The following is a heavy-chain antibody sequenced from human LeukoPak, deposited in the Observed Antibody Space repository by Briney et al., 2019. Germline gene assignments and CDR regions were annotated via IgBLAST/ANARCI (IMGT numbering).Heavy chain of an antibody. CDR2: INHSGST. CDR1: GGSISSYY. J-gene: IGHJ4*02. Sequence: SETLSLTCTVSGGSISSYYWSWIRQPPGKGLEWIGEINHSGSTNYNPSLKSRVTISVDTSKNQFSLKLSSVTAADTAVYYCARDFGGYYFLDYWGQGTLVTVSS. V-gene: IGHV4-34*01. CDR3: ARDFGGYYFLDY. D-gene: IGHD3-3*01.